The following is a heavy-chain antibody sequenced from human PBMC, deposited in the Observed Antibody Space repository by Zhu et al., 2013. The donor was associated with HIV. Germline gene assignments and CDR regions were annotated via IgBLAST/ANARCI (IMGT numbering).Heavy chain of an antibody. J-gene: IGHJ6*03. CDR2: INPSGGST. Sequence: QVQLVQSGAEVKKPGASVKVSCKASGYTFTGYYMHWVRQAPGQGLEWMGWINPSGGSTNYAQKFQGRVTMTRDTSTSTVYMELTSLRSEDTAVYYCARVSGSYYYLFYMDVWGKGTTVTVSS. D-gene: IGHD1-26*01. CDR1: GYTFTGYY. CDR3: ARVSGSYYYLFYMDV. V-gene: IGHV1-46*01.